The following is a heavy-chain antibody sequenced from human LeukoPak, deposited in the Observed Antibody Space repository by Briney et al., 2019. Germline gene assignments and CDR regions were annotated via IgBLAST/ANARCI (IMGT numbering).Heavy chain of an antibody. V-gene: IGHV1-18*04. J-gene: IGHJ3*02. D-gene: IGHD3-22*01. CDR3: ARQVYYDSSAKAFDI. CDR1: GYTFTGYY. CDR2: ISAYNGNT. Sequence: ASVKVSCKASGYTFTGYYMHWVRQAPGQGLEWMGWISAYNGNTNYAQKLQGRVTMTTETSTSTAYMELRSLRSDDTAVYYCARQVYYDSSAKAFDIWGQGTMVTVSS.